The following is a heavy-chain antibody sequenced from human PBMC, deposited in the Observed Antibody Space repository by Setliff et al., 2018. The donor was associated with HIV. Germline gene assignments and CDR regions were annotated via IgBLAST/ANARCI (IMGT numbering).Heavy chain of an antibody. CDR2: MSTDNGNT. D-gene: IGHD1-20*01. CDR1: GYSFSSYG. Sequence: ASVKVSCKASGYSFSSYGIGWVRLAPGQGLEWMGWMSTDNGNTNYAQKIQGRVTMTTDTGTRTAYMELRSLRSDDTAMYYCARMRGGHNIREGAFDIWGQGTMVTVSS. J-gene: IGHJ3*02. V-gene: IGHV1-18*01. CDR3: ARMRGGHNIREGAFDI.